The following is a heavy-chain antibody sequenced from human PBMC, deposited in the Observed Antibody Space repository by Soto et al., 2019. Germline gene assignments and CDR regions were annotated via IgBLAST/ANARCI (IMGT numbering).Heavy chain of an antibody. CDR1: GGSIISLY. J-gene: IGHJ4*02. V-gene: IGHV4-4*07. CDR3: ARASRCKSEYECFAWLDF. Sequence: KPSETLSLTCTVSGGSIISLYWAWIRQPAGKGLEWIGRIFPSGDSNYNPSLPSRVSMSLDTSKNEFSLTMSSVTAADTAVYYCARASRCKSEYECFAWLDFWGQGILVTVSS. CDR2: IFPSGDS. D-gene: IGHD6-6*01.